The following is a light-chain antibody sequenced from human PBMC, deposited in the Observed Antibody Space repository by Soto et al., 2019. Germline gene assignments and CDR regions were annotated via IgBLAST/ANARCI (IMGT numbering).Light chain of an antibody. V-gene: IGKV1-39*01. CDR2: AAS. Sequence: DIQMTQSPSSLSASVGDRVTITCRASQTISGYLNWYQQKPGKAPELLIYAASYLGNGVQSRFSGSGSGTYFTLTIRSLQPEDLATYYCKQSYTTPLTFGGGTKVDIK. CDR1: QTISGY. CDR3: KQSYTTPLT. J-gene: IGKJ4*01.